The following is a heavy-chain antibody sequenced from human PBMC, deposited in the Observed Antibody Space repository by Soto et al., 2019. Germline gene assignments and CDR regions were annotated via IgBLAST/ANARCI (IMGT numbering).Heavy chain of an antibody. CDR3: ARGQDIVVVVAAMEGFDAFNI. CDR2: ISSNRSNI. CDR1: GFTFSSYG. Sequence: GGSLRLSCAASGFTFSSYGMHWVRQAPGKGLEWVAVISSNRSNIYYADSVKGRFTISRDNAKNSLYPQMNSLRAEDTAVYYCARGQDIVVVVAAMEGFDAFNIWGQGTMVTVSS. V-gene: IGHV3-21*01. D-gene: IGHD2-15*01. J-gene: IGHJ3*02.